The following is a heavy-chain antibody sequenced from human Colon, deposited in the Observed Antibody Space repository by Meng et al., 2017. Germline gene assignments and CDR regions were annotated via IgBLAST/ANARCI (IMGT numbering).Heavy chain of an antibody. CDR2: IWFDGSNK. CDR3: ARGATPENFDY. J-gene: IGHJ4*02. Sequence: VRLGGSGGDVGPPGGSLRLSWLASGFSFSTYGMHWVRQAPGKGLEWVAIIWFDGSNKYYGDSVKGRFTISRDNSKNTLYLQMNSLRVEDTAVYYCARGATPENFDYWGQGTLVTVSS. V-gene: IGHV3-33*01. CDR1: GFSFSTYG.